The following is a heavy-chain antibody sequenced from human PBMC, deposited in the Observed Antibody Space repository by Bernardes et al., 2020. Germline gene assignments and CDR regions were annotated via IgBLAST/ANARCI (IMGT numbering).Heavy chain of an antibody. CDR1: GFTFSTYT. CDR3: ATGRLRGPSMIGIY. D-gene: IGHD3-22*01. J-gene: IGHJ4*02. Sequence: GGSLRLSCAASGFTFSTYTMHWVRQAPGKGLEWVAIISYDGSNKYYADSVKGRFTISRDNSKNTLYLQMNNLRAEDTAVYYCATGRLRGPSMIGIYWGQGTLVTVSS. CDR2: ISYDGSNK. V-gene: IGHV3-30-3*01.